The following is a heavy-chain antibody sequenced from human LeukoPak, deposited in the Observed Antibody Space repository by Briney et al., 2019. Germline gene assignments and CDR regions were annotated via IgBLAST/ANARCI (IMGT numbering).Heavy chain of an antibody. CDR3: ARADYGDYVF. D-gene: IGHD4-17*01. V-gene: IGHV4-34*01. CDR2: INHSGGT. Sequence: SETLSLTCAVYGGSLRGYYWSWIRQPPGKGLEWIGEINHSGGTYYNPSLKRRLNISIDTSKNQFSLKLTSVTAADTAVYYCARADYGDYVFWGQGTLVTVSS. CDR1: GGSLRGYY. J-gene: IGHJ4*02.